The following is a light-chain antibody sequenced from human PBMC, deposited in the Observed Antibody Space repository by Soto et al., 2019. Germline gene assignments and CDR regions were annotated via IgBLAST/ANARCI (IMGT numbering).Light chain of an antibody. CDR3: QQSYSTPRT. CDR1: QGISSY. J-gene: IGKJ1*01. V-gene: IGKV1-39*01. CDR2: GAS. Sequence: DIQMTQSPSPLSASVGDRVTTTCQASQGISSYLAWYQQKPGKAPKLLIYGASTLQSGVPSRFSGSGSGTDCTLTISSLQPEDVATYYCQQSYSTPRTFGQGTKVDIK.